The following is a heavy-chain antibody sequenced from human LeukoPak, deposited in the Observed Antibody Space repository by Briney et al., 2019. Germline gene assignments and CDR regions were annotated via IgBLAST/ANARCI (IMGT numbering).Heavy chain of an antibody. CDR1: GYTFTSYG. Sequence: ASVKVSCKASGYTFTSYGISWVRQAPGQGLEWMGWISAYNGNTNYAQKLQGRVTMTTDTSTSTAYMELRSLRSDDTAVYYCARDGANCSSTSCYWYNWFDPWGRGTLVTVSS. V-gene: IGHV1-18*04. CDR2: ISAYNGNT. CDR3: ARDGANCSSTSCYWYNWFDP. D-gene: IGHD2-2*01. J-gene: IGHJ5*02.